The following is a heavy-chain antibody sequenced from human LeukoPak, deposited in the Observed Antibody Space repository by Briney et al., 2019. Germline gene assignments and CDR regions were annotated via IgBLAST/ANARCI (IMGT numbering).Heavy chain of an antibody. Sequence: SVKVSCKASGGTFSSYAISWVRQAPGQGLEWMGGIIPIFGTANYAQKFQGRVTITADESTSTAYMELSSLRSEDTAVYYCARANHGTYYYDSSGLIGGYFDYWGQGTLVTVSS. CDR1: GGTFSSYA. J-gene: IGHJ4*02. CDR2: IIPIFGTA. D-gene: IGHD3-22*01. V-gene: IGHV1-69*13. CDR3: ARANHGTYYYDSSGLIGGYFDY.